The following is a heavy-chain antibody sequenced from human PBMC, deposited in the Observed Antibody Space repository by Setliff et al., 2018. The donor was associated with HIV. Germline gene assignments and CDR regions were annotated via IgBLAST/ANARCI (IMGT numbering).Heavy chain of an antibody. V-gene: IGHV4-34*01. CDR2: INHSGST. CDR1: GGSFSGYY. J-gene: IGHJ4*02. CDR3: AGGRYFRDIIDSRFDF. Sequence: SETLSLTCAVYGGSFSGYYWSLIRQPPGKGLEWIGEINHSGSTNYNPSLKSRVTISVDTSKNQFSLELSSVTAADTAMYYCAGGRYFRDIIDSRFDFWGQGMLVTVSS. D-gene: IGHD3-10*01.